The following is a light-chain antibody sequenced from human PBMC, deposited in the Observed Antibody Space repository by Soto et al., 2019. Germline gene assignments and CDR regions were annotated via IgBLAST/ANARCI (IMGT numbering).Light chain of an antibody. CDR2: NAS. CDR1: QSVTNF. J-gene: IGKJ1*01. V-gene: IGKV3-11*02. CDR3: QQRYRWPET. Sequence: EIVLTQSPGTLSLSPGERATLSCRASQSVTNFLAWYQQKPGQSPSLLIYNASHRATGIPARFSGSGSGRDFTLTISSLEPEDFAVYYCQQRYRWPETFGQGTKVEIK.